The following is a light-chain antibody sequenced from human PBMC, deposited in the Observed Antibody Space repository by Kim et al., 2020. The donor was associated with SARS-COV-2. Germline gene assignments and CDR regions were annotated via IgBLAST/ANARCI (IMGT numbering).Light chain of an antibody. CDR1: SGSIASYY. CDR3: QSYDTSNVV. Sequence: GKTVTISCTRSSGSIASYYVQWYQQRPGSSPTTVIYEDNQRPSGVPERFSCSIDSSSNAASLTVSGLKTEDEADYYCQSYDTSNVVFGGGTQLTVL. J-gene: IGLJ2*01. CDR2: EDN. V-gene: IGLV6-57*01.